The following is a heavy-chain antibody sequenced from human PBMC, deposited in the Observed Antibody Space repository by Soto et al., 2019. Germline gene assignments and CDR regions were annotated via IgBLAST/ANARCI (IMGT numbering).Heavy chain of an antibody. J-gene: IGHJ6*02. Sequence: GASVKVSCKASGGTFSSYAISWVRQAPGQGLEWMGGIIPIFGTANYAQKFQGRVTITADESTSTAYMELSSLRSEDTAVYYCARGEDIVLMVYARTGGYYYYGMDVWGQGTTVTVSS. V-gene: IGHV1-69*13. D-gene: IGHD2-8*01. CDR1: GGTFSSYA. CDR2: IIPIFGTA. CDR3: ARGEDIVLMVYARTGGYYYYGMDV.